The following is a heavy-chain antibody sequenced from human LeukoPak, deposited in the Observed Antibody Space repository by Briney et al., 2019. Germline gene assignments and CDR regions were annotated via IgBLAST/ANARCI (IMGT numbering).Heavy chain of an antibody. CDR2: ISSDGGNK. CDR3: ASPFWSGPTY. J-gene: IGHJ4*02. CDR1: GFTFSNYT. V-gene: IGHV3-30*04. Sequence: GGSLRLSCAASGFTFSNYTMHWVRQAPGKGLEWVAVISSDGGNKYYADSVKGRFTISRDNSKNTLYLQMHSLRAEDTAVYYCASPFWSGPTYWGQGTLVTVSS. D-gene: IGHD3-3*01.